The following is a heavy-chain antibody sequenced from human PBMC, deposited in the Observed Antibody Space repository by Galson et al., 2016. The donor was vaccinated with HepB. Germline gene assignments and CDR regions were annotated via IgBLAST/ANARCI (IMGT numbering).Heavy chain of an antibody. CDR1: AFTFSSYT. CDR2: MWYDGTKK. D-gene: IGHD5-24*01. V-gene: IGHV3-33*08. CDR3: ARELHWGYNFNMDV. Sequence: SLRLSCADSAFTFSSYTMTWVRQAPGKGLEWVAVMWYDGTKKYYADSVEGRFTISRDNSKNTVYLQVNSRRAEDTGVYYCARELHWGYNFNMDVWGQGTTVTVSS. J-gene: IGHJ6*02.